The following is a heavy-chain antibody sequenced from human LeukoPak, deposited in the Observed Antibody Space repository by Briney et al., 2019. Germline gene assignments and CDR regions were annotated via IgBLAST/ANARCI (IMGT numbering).Heavy chain of an antibody. J-gene: IGHJ4*02. CDR3: ARYGLAYTYDF. D-gene: IGHD3-16*01. V-gene: IGHV4-59*01. CDR1: GGSISGYY. Sequence: SETLSLTCTVSGGSISGYYWSWIRQPPGKGLEWIGYIYYSGSTNYNPSLKSRVSMSVDTSKNQFSLKLSSVTAADTAVYYCARYGLAYTYDFWGQGTLVTVSS. CDR2: IYYSGST.